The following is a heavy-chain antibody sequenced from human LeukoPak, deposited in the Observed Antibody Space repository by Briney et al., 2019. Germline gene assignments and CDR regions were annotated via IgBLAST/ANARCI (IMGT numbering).Heavy chain of an antibody. D-gene: IGHD6-19*01. J-gene: IGHJ4*02. Sequence: GGSLRLSCAASGFTFGSYAMSWVRKAPGKGLEWVSAISGSGGSTYYADSVKGRFTISRDNSKNTLYLQMNSLRAEDTAVYSCAKDLASRALYTSVWAPDYWGQGTLVTVSS. CDR2: ISGSGGST. CDR1: GFTFGSYA. CDR3: AKDLASRALYTSVWAPDY. V-gene: IGHV3-23*01.